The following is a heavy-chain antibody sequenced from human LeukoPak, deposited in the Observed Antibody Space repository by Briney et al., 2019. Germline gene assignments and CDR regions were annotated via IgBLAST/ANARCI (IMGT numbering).Heavy chain of an antibody. CDR2: IRYDGSNK. CDR1: GFTFSSYG. J-gene: IGHJ5*02. Sequence: GGSLTLTCAASGFTFSSYGMHWVRQAPGKGLEWVAFIRYDGSNKYYADSVKGRFTISRDTSKNTLYLQMNSLRAEDTAVYYCAKVVVPAARARGGDWFDPWGQGSLVTVSS. D-gene: IGHD2-2*01. V-gene: IGHV3-30*02. CDR3: AKVVVPAARARGGDWFDP.